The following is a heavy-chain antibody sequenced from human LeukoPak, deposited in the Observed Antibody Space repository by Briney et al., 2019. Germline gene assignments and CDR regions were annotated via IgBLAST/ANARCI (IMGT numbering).Heavy chain of an antibody. CDR1: GFTFSSYA. D-gene: IGHD3-22*01. V-gene: IGHV3-23*01. CDR2: ISGSGGST. Sequence: GGSLRLSCAASGFTFSSYAMSWVRQAPGKGLEWVSAISGSGGSTYYADSVKGRFTISRDNSKNTLYLQMNSLRAEDTAVYYCAKVEMTYYYDSSGYYYQRYFDYWGQGTLVTVSS. J-gene: IGHJ4*02. CDR3: AKVEMTYYYDSSGYYYQRYFDY.